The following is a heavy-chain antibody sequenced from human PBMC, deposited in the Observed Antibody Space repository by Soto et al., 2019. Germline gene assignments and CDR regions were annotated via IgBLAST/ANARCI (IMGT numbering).Heavy chain of an antibody. CDR2: IYHRGNT. J-gene: IGHJ4*02. CDR1: GGSISSINYY. D-gene: IGHD6-25*01. CDR3: ARGGLGRYSSAGIDY. V-gene: IGHV4-39*01. Sequence: SETLSLTCSVSGGSISSINYYWGWVRQPPGKGLEWIASIYHRGNTYSNPSLKSRVTISIDTSNNQFYLKLSSVTAADTAVYYCARGGLGRYSSAGIDYWGQGTLVTVSS.